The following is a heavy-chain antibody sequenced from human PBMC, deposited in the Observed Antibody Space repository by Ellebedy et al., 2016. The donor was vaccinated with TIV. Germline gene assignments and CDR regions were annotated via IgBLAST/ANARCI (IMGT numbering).Heavy chain of an antibody. J-gene: IGHJ4*02. Sequence: GESLKISCAASGFTFSTYALTWVRQAPGRGLEWVSAIGGSGGRANYADSVRGRFTISRDNSKSTLFLYMNNRRAEDTAVYYCAKFPSVTTPGVDFWGQGTLVTVSS. CDR2: IGGSGGRA. D-gene: IGHD4-17*01. CDR3: AKFPSVTTPGVDF. CDR1: GFTFSTYA. V-gene: IGHV3-23*01.